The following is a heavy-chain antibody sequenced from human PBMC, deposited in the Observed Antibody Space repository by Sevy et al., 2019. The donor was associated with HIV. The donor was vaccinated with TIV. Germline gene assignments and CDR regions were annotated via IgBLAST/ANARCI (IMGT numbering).Heavy chain of an antibody. CDR2: IYSGGNT. V-gene: IGHV3-53*01. J-gene: IGHJ6*02. Sequence: GGSLRLSCAASGFTVSSNYMTWVRQAPGNGLEWVSVIYSGGNTYYADSVKGRFTISRDNSKNTMYLQMNSLRVEDTAVYYCARDRRGYCSSTSCYPYGMDVWGQGTAVTVSS. D-gene: IGHD2-2*01. CDR3: ARDRRGYCSSTSCYPYGMDV. CDR1: GFTVSSNY.